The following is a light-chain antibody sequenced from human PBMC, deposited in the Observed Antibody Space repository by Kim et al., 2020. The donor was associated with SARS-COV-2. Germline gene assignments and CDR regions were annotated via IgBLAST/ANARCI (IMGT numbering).Light chain of an antibody. CDR1: ISNIGNNY. Sequence: GQKVNISCSGSISNIGNNYVSWYQQRPGAAPKLLIYNNQKRPSGIPDRFSASKSGTSATLGITGLQTGDEADYYCGTWDGSLSAGVFGGGTQMTVL. CDR2: NNQ. CDR3: GTWDGSLSAGV. V-gene: IGLV1-51*01. J-gene: IGLJ3*02.